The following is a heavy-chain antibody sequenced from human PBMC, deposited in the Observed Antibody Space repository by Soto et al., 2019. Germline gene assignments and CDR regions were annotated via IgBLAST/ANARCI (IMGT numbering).Heavy chain of an antibody. CDR1: GFTFNNYT. Sequence: EVQLLESGGGLVQPGGSLRLSCVASGFTFNNYTMNWVRQSPGKGLELVSGISSSGGSTYHADSVKGRFTVSRDRSKNTVYLQMPSLKVEDTAIYYCAKYRDQLWSYGMDVWGQGTTVTVSS. J-gene: IGHJ6*02. CDR2: ISSSGGST. V-gene: IGHV3-23*01. CDR3: AKYRDQLWSYGMDV. D-gene: IGHD5-18*01.